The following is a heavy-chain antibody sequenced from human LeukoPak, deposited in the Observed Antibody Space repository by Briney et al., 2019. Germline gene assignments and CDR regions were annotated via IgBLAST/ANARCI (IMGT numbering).Heavy chain of an antibody. J-gene: IGHJ6*03. D-gene: IGHD3-22*01. V-gene: IGHV3-23*01. Sequence: GGSLRLSCAASGFTFSTYAMSWVRQAPGGGREWVSLMGGSDGRTRHADSVKGRFTISRDNSKDTLYLEMNSLRAEDTAVYYCAKDSSSYDWGYMDVWGKGTTVTISS. CDR3: AKDSSSYDWGYMDV. CDR2: MGGSDGRT. CDR1: GFTFSTYA.